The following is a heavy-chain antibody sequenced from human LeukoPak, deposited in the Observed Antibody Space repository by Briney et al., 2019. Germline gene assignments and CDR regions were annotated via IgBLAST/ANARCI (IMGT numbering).Heavy chain of an antibody. J-gene: IGHJ4*02. CDR1: GFTFSSYG. D-gene: IGHD3-16*02. CDR3: AKPTGTGGVLGELSFNDY. Sequence: GGSLRLSCAASGFTFSSYGVHWVRQAPGKGLEWVAVISYDGSNKYYADSVKGRFTISRDNSKNTLYLQMNSLRAEDTAVYYCAKPTGTGGVLGELSFNDYWGQGTLVTVSS. CDR2: ISYDGSNK. V-gene: IGHV3-30*18.